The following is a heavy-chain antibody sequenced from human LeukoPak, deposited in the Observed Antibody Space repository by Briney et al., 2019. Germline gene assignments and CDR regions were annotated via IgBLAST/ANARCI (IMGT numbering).Heavy chain of an antibody. CDR3: ARPFWGNWNDYAFDI. D-gene: IGHD1-1*01. Sequence: SETLSLTCGVYDGSFIGDYWSWIRQSPGMGLEWIGQVYHSGSANYNPSLRSRVTISIDTSKKQFSLKLSSVTAADTAVYYCARPFWGNWNDYAFDIWGQGTMVTVSS. CDR1: DGSFIGDY. J-gene: IGHJ3*02. V-gene: IGHV4-34*01. CDR2: VYHSGSA.